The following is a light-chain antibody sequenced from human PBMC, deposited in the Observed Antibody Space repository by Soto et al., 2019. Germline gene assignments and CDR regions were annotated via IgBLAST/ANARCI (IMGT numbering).Light chain of an antibody. CDR1: QDIYNY. J-gene: IGKJ1*01. CDR2: ASS. V-gene: IGKV1-27*01. Sequence: DIHMTQSPSSLSASVCDRFTITCRASQDIYNYLAWYQQKPGKVPKLLIFASSTLQSGVPSRFSGSESGTDFTLTISSLQPEDVATYYCQKYNSVPPTFGQGTKVDSK. CDR3: QKYNSVPPT.